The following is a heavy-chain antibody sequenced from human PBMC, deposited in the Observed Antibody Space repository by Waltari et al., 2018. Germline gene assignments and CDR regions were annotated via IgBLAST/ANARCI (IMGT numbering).Heavy chain of an antibody. CDR1: GGSFSGYS. V-gene: IGHV4-34*01. CDR3: ARIAPASAAPRDV. D-gene: IGHD2-21*01. CDR2: INHSGST. J-gene: IGHJ6*04. Sequence: QVQLQQWGAGLLKPSETLSLTCAVYGGSFSGYSWSWIRQPPGKGLEWIGEINHSGSTNYNPSLKSRVTISVDTSKNQFSLKLSSVTAADTAVYYCARIAPASAAPRDVWGKGTTVTVSS.